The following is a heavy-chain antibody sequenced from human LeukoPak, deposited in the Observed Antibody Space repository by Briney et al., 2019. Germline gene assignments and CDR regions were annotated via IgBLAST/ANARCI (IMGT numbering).Heavy chain of an antibody. CDR1: GFSVTNNY. V-gene: IGHV3-53*01. J-gene: IGHJ4*02. D-gene: IGHD5-24*01. CDR2: FYVGGAT. CDR3: ARGDGYNFFDY. Sequence: GGSLRLSCAVPGFSVTNNYMSWVRQAPGKGLEWVSVFYVGGATYYADSVKGRFTISRDNSENTLYLQMKSLRAEDTAVYYCARGDGYNFFDYWGQGTLVTVSS.